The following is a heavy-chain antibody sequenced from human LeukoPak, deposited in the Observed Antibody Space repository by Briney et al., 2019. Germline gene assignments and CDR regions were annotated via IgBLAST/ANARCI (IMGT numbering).Heavy chain of an antibody. V-gene: IGHV4-4*07. CDR3: ARGKLTDAFDI. CDR2: IYTSGST. CDR1: GGSLSSYY. J-gene: IGHJ3*02. D-gene: IGHD4/OR15-4a*01. Sequence: PSETLSLTCTVSGGSLSSYYWSWLRQPAGKGLEWIGRIYTSGSTNYNPSLTSRVTMSVDTSKNQFSLKLSSVTPADTAVYYCARGKLTDAFDIWGQGTMVAVSS.